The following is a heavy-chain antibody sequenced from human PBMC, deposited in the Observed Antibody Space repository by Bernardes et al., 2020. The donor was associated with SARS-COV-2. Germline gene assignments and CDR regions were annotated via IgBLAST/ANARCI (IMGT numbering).Heavy chain of an antibody. D-gene: IGHD3-3*01. CDR2: INRSGNT. V-gene: IGHV4-34*01. J-gene: IGHJ4*02. CDR3: ARGSLQFLFTQRYFFDL. Sequence: SETLSLTCAVYGGAFMGYSWTWIRQPPGKGLEWIGEINRSGNTNYNPSLKSRVTISVDTSKNQFSLRLYSVTGADTAVYYCARGSLQFLFTQRYFFDLWGQGTLVADSS. CDR1: GGAFMGYS.